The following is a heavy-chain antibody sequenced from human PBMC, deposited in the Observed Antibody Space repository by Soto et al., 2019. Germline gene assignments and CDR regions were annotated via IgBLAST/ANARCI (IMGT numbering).Heavy chain of an antibody. D-gene: IGHD3-9*01. CDR3: ARSGSFYDILTGFPINAFDI. CDR2: IKQDGSEK. J-gene: IGHJ3*02. V-gene: IGHV3-7*01. Sequence: GGSLRLTCAASGFTFSSYWMSWVRQAPGKGLEWVANIKQDGSEKYYVDSVKGRFTISRDNAKNSLYLQMNSLRAEDTAVYYCARSGSFYDILTGFPINAFDIWGQGTMVTVSS. CDR1: GFTFSSYW.